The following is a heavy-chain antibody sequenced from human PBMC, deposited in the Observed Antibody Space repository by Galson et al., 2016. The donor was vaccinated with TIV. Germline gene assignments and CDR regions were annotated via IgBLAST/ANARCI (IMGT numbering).Heavy chain of an antibody. D-gene: IGHD1-1*01. CDR2: IIPLCGSA. CDR3: ARDPGYFVY. V-gene: IGHV1-69*13. J-gene: IGHJ4*02. Sequence: SVKVSCKASGGSFSSYVFNWVRQAPGQGLEWMRNIIPLCGSANYAQKFQGRVTITADESPSTDYMELTRLRSQDTAIYYCARDPGYFVYWGQGTLVTVSS. CDR1: GGSFSSYV.